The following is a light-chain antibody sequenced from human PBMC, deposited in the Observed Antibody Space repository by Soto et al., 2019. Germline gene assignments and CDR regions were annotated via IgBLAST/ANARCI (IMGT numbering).Light chain of an antibody. CDR1: QSIRNS. Sequence: EIVMTQSPASLSVSPGETATLSCRASQSIRNSLAWYQQKPGQAPSLVIYGASTRSTGIPARFSGSGSGTEFTPTISSLQSEDYALYYCQQYNRWPPRHFGQGTKLEIK. J-gene: IGKJ2*01. V-gene: IGKV3-15*01. CDR2: GAS. CDR3: QQYNRWPPRH.